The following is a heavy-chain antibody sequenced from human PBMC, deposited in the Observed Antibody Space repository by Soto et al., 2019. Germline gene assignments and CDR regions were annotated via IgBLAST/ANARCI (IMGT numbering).Heavy chain of an antibody. V-gene: IGHV4-30-4*01. Sequence: SETLSLTCTFSGYSISSGDYYWSWIRQPPGKGLEWIGCIYYSGNTNYNPSLKSRVTMAVDKSRNQFSLKLSSVTAADTAVYYCARRWGEGRVDYWGQGTLVTVSS. CDR2: IYYSGNT. D-gene: IGHD3-10*01. CDR1: GYSISSGDYY. J-gene: IGHJ4*02. CDR3: ARRWGEGRVDY.